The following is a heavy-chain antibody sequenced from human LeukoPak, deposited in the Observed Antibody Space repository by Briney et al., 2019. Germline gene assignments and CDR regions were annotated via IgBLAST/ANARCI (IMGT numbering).Heavy chain of an antibody. Sequence: PGGSLRLSCAASGFTFSSYAMSWVRQAPGKGLEWVSAISGSGGSTYYADSVKGRFTISRDNSKNTLYLQMNSLRAEDTAVYYCAKGGYCSGGSCYGADFDIWGQGTVVTVSS. D-gene: IGHD2-15*01. CDR3: AKGGYCSGGSCYGADFDI. J-gene: IGHJ3*02. CDR2: ISGSGGST. CDR1: GFTFSSYA. V-gene: IGHV3-23*01.